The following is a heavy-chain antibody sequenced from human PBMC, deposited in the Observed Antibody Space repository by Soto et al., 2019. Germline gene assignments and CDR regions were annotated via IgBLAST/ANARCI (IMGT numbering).Heavy chain of an antibody. J-gene: IGHJ4*02. V-gene: IGHV3-7*04. CDR1: GFTFSTSW. CDR3: SRSLID. Sequence: EVQLVESGGGLVQPGGSLRLSCAASGFTFSTSWMDWVRQAPGKGLEWVANINQDTSEKYYVDSVGGRFTVSRDNAKNSVYLRMNSLRAEDTAVYFCSRSLIDWGQGILVTVSS. CDR2: INQDTSEK.